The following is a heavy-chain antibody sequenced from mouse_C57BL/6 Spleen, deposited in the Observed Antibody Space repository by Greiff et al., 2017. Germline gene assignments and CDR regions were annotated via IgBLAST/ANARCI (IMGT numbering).Heavy chain of an antibody. CDR3: ARLGSYGNYLGY. CDR1: GYAFSSSW. D-gene: IGHD2-1*01. J-gene: IGHJ2*01. CDR2: IYPGDGDT. V-gene: IGHV1-82*01. Sequence: QVQLPQSGPELVKPGASVKISCKASGYAFSSSWMNWVKQRPGKGLEWIGRIYPGDGDTNYNGKFKGKATLTADKSSSTAYMQLSSLTSEDSAVYFCARLGSYGNYLGYWGQGTTLTVSS.